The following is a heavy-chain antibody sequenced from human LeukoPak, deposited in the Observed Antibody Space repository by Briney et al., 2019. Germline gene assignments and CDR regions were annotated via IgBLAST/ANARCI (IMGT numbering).Heavy chain of an antibody. V-gene: IGHV1-2*02. J-gene: IGHJ5*02. CDR3: ARVTWEYCSSIGCPWGS. CDR1: GYTFTAYF. D-gene: IGHD2-15*01. Sequence: GASVTVSCKASGYTFTAYFMHWVRQAPGQGLEWLGWINPNSGATNYAQKFQDRVSLTRDTSISTAYMELSRLRFDDTAVYYCARVTWEYCSSIGCPWGSWGQGTLVTVSS. CDR2: INPNSGAT.